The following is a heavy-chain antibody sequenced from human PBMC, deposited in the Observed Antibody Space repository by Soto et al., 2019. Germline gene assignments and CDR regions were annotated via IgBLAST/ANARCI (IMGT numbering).Heavy chain of an antibody. Sequence: GASVKVSCKASGGTFSSYAISWVRQAPGQGLEWMGGIIPIFGTANYAQKFQGRVTITADESTSTAYMELSSLRSEDTAVYYCARVYGPTDDYYYGMDVWGQGTTVTVSS. V-gene: IGHV1-69*13. CDR3: ARVYGPTDDYYYGMDV. CDR1: GGTFSSYA. CDR2: IIPIFGTA. D-gene: IGHD4-17*01. J-gene: IGHJ6*02.